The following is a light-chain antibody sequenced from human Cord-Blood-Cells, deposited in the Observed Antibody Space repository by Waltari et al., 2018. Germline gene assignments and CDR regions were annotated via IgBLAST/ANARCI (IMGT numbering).Light chain of an antibody. V-gene: IGKV1-NL1*01. J-gene: IGKJ5*01. Sequence: DIQMTQSPSSLSASVGDRVTITCRASQGISNSLAWYQQKPGKAPKLLLYAASRLESGVQSRFSCSGSGTDYTLTISSLQPEDFATYYCQQYYSTPITVGQGTRLEIK. CDR3: QQYYSTPIT. CDR2: AAS. CDR1: QGISNS.